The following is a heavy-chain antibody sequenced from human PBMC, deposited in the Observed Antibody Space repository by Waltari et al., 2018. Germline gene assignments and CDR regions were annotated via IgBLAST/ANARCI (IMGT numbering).Heavy chain of an antibody. V-gene: IGHV2-5*01. D-gene: IGHD4-17*01. CDR3: ARRLRWDAFDI. J-gene: IGHJ3*02. Sequence: QITLKESGPMLVKPTQTLTLTCTFSGFSLSTSGVGVGWIRQPPGKALEWLALIYWNDDKRYSPSLKSRLTITKDTSKNQVVLTMTNMDPVDTATYYCARRLRWDAFDIWGQGTMVTVSS. CDR2: IYWNDDK. CDR1: GFSLSTSGVG.